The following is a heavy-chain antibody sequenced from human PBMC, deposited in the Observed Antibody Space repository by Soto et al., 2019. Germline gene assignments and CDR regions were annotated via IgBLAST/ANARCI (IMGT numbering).Heavy chain of an antibody. CDR2: IYYSGST. CDR1: GGSLSSGNFY. Sequence: QVQLQESGPGLVRPSQTLSLTCAVSGGSLSSGNFYWNWIRQHPGKGLEWIGYIYYSGSTYYNPSRNSRVTISVDTSNNQCSLKLGSVTAADTAVYYGAREVPAAMGGVPYFYMDVWGKGTTVTVSS. CDR3: AREVPAAMGGVPYFYMDV. D-gene: IGHD2-2*01. J-gene: IGHJ6*03. V-gene: IGHV4-31*11.